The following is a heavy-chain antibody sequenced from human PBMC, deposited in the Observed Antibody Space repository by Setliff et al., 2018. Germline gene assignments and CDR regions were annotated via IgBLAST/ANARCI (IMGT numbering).Heavy chain of an antibody. V-gene: IGHV3-7*01. Sequence: GGSLRLSCAASGFTFEDYDMTWVRQSPGEGLEWLASINPDGSEKYYVDSVKGRFTISRDNANNSLSLQMNSLRTEDTAVYYCFGAGTCSYWGQGTLVTVSS. D-gene: IGHD3-10*01. CDR2: INPDGSEK. CDR1: GFTFEDYD. CDR3: FGAGTCSY. J-gene: IGHJ4*02.